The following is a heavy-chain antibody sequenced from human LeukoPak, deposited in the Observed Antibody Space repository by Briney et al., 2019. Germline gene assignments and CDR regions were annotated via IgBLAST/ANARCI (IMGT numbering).Heavy chain of an antibody. CDR1: GFTFSSYA. CDR3: AKLPYCSSTSCYSYYMDV. CDR2: ISGSGGST. Sequence: PGGSLRLSCAASGFTFSSYAMSWVRQAPGEGLEWVSAISGSGGSTYYADSVKGRFTISRDNSKNTLYLQMNSLRAEDTAVYYCAKLPYCSSTSCYSYYMDVWGKGTTVTVSS. D-gene: IGHD2-2*02. V-gene: IGHV3-23*01. J-gene: IGHJ6*03.